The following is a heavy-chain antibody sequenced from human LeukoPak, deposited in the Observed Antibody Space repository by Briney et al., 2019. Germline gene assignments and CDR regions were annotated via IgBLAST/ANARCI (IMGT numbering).Heavy chain of an antibody. V-gene: IGHV3-30-3*01. Sequence: PGGSLRLSCAASGFTFSSYAMHWVRQAPGKGLEWVAVISYDGSNKYYADSVKGRFTISRDNSKNTLYLQMNSLRAEDTAVYYCARDGHYSRIKAFDIWGQGTMVTVSS. J-gene: IGHJ3*02. CDR3: ARDGHYSRIKAFDI. D-gene: IGHD3-3*01. CDR2: ISYDGSNK. CDR1: GFTFSSYA.